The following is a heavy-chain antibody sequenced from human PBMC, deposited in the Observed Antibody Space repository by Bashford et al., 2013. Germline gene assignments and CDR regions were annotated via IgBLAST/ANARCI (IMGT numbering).Heavy chain of an antibody. D-gene: IGHD3-3*01. V-gene: IGHV3-23*01. CDR3: AKLAQKNFWSGYYLDY. Sequence: VRQAPGKGLEWVSAISGSGGSTYYADSVKGRFTISRDNSKNTLYLQMNSLRAEDTAVYYCAKLAQKNFWSGYYLDYWGQGTLVTVSS. CDR2: ISGSGGST. J-gene: IGHJ4*02.